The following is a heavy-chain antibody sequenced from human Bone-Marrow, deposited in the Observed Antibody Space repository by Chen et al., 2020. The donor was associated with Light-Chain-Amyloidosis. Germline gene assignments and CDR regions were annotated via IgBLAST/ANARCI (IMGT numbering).Heavy chain of an antibody. V-gene: IGHV3-48*03. D-gene: IGHD3-16*01. CDR3: ARDPDRGAYGRLDYGIDV. CDR1: GFTFRRYE. CDR2: ISSSSRTT. J-gene: IGHJ6*02. Sequence: EVQLVESGGGLVQPGGSLRLSCAASGFTFRRYEMNWVRQAPGKGLEWVSYISSSSRTTYYTDSVKGRFTISRDNAKNSLYLQMNSLRAEDTAVYYCARDPDRGAYGRLDYGIDVWGQGTTVTVSS.